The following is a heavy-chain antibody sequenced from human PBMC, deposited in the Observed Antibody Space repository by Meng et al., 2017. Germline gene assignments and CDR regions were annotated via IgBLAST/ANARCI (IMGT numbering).Heavy chain of an antibody. D-gene: IGHD3-16*01. CDR1: EYPLTGYY. CDR3: ARNRGVDVWGSYSEFDP. Sequence: VEVGQDGGKVKNPGAPVKVSCKASEYPLTGYYMHWVRQAPGQGLEWMGRINPNSGGTNYAQKFQGRVTMTRDTSISTAYMELSRLRSDDTAVYYCARNRGVDVWGSYSEFDPWGQGTLVTVSS. CDR2: INPNSGGT. V-gene: IGHV1-2*06. J-gene: IGHJ5*02.